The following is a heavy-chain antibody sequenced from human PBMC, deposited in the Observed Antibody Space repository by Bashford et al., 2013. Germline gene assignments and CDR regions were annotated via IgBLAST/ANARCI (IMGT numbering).Heavy chain of an antibody. CDR3: ASFGVTTRRVIDY. Sequence: IGYIYYSGSTNYNPSLKSRVTISVDTSKNQFSLKLSSVTAADTAVYYCASFGVTTRRVIDYWGQGTLVTVSS. D-gene: IGHD3-16*01. J-gene: IGHJ4*02. V-gene: IGHV4-59*01. CDR2: IYYSGST.